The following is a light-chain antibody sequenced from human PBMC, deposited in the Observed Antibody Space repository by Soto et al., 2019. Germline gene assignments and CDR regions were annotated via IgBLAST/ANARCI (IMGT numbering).Light chain of an antibody. CDR2: DVN. Sequence: QSALTQPASVSGSPGQSITISCTGTSSDVGGYNYVSWYQHHPDKAPKLMIYDVNTRPSGVSNRFSGSKSGNTASLTISGVRAADEAAYYCSSYTSNTPRLVFGGGTKVTVL. J-gene: IGLJ2*01. V-gene: IGLV2-14*03. CDR1: SSDVGGYNY. CDR3: SSYTSNTPRLV.